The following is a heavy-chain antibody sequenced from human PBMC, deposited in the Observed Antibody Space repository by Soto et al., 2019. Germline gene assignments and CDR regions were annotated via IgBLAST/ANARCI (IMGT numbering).Heavy chain of an antibody. V-gene: IGHV3-21*01. J-gene: IGHJ4*02. CDR3: ARVHYYDSSAYYL. Sequence: EVQLVESGGGLVQPGGSLRLSCAVSGFTFGSYNMNWVRQAPGKGLEWVSSISSSSSYIYYADSVKGRFTISRDNAKNSLYLQMSSLRAEDTAVYYCARVHYYDSSAYYLWGQGTLVTVSS. CDR2: ISSSSSYI. D-gene: IGHD3-22*01. CDR1: GFTFGSYN.